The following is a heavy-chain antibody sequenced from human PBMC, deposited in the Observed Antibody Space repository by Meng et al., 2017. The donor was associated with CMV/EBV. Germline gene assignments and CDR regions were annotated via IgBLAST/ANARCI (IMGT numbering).Heavy chain of an antibody. V-gene: IGHV3-30*02. CDR3: AKDGSLGRKIVVPAVTPVCPDS. Sequence: GESLKISCVASGFTFSSYGMNWVRQAPGKGLEWVAFIRYDGDNRYYADAVKGRFTISRDNSKNTLYLQMNSLRAEDTAVYYCAKDGSLGRKIVVPAVTPVCPDSWGQGTLVTVSS. CDR1: GFTFSSYG. D-gene: IGHD2-2*02. J-gene: IGHJ4*02. CDR2: IRYDGDNR.